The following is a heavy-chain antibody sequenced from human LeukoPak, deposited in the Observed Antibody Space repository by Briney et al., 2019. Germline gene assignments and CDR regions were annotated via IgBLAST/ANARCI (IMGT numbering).Heavy chain of an antibody. D-gene: IGHD5-24*01. J-gene: IGHJ4*02. CDR1: GGSISDYY. CDR3: ARAVRDGCLYFDY. CDR2: IYNSGST. Sequence: SETLSLTCTVSGGSISDYYWNWIRQPPGKGLEWIGYIYNSGSTNYNPSLKSRVTISVDTSKNQFSLKLSSVTAADTAVYYCARAVRDGCLYFDYWGQGTLVTVSS. V-gene: IGHV4-59*01.